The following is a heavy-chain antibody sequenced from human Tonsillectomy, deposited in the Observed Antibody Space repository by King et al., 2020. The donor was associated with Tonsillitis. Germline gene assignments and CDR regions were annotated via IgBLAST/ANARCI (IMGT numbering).Heavy chain of an antibody. CDR1: GGTFSSYA. D-gene: IGHD4-17*01. CDR3: ARPDGVSVPTQGALGYGMDV. J-gene: IGHJ6*02. Sequence: QVQLVQSGAEVKKPGSSVKVSCKASGGTFSSYAISWVRQAPGQGLEWMGRIIPILGIANYAQKFQGRVTITADKSTSTAYMELSSLRSEDTAVYYCARPDGVSVPTQGALGYGMDVWGQGTTVTVSS. CDR2: IIPILGIA. V-gene: IGHV1-69*09.